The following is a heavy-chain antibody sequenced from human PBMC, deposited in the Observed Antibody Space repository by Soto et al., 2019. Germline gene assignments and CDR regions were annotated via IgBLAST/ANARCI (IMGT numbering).Heavy chain of an antibody. CDR2: ISGSGGST. CDR1: GFTFSSYA. V-gene: IGHV3-23*01. D-gene: IGHD3-3*01. J-gene: IGHJ6*03. Sequence: GGSLRLSCAASGFTFSSYAMSWVRQAPGKGLEWVSAISGSGGSTYYADSVEGRFTISRDNSKNTLYLQMNSLRAEETAVYYCAKGTIYYDYYYYYMDVWGKGTTVTVSS. CDR3: AKGTIYYDYYYYYMDV.